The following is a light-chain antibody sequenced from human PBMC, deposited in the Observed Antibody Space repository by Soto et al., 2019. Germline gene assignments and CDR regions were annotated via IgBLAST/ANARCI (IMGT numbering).Light chain of an antibody. V-gene: IGLV1-40*01. CDR2: GNI. J-gene: IGLJ3*02. CDR3: QSYDSSLSSWV. CDR1: GSDIGAGSD. Sequence: QPVLAQPSSVSGAPGQRVTISCTGSGSDIGAGSDVHWYQHLPGTAPKLLIYGNINRPSGVPDRFSGSKSGTSASLAITGLQAEDEADYYCQSYDSSLSSWVFGGGTQLTVL.